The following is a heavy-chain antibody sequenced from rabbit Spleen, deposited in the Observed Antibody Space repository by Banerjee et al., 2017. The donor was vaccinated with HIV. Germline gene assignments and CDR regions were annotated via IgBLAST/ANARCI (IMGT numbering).Heavy chain of an antibody. D-gene: IGHD1-1*01. Sequence: QSLEESGGDLVKPGASLTLTCTASGFSFSSSDYMCWVRQAPGKGLEWITCINMVTGKSVYASWAKGRFIMSRTSSTTVTLQMTRLTAADTATYFCARDTRSSFSSYGMDLWGPGTLVTVS. J-gene: IGHJ6*01. CDR1: GFSFSSSDY. CDR3: ARDTRSSFSSYGMDL. V-gene: IGHV1S40*01. CDR2: INMVTGKS.